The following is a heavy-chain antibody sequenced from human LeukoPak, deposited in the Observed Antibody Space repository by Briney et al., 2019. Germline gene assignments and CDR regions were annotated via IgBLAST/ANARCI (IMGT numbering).Heavy chain of an antibody. V-gene: IGHV6-1*01. J-gene: IGHJ5*02. CDR3: ARRLTQYDCFDP. CDR1: GDSVSGNSVT. Sequence: SQTLTLTCAISGDSVSGNSVTWNWIRQSPSRGLEWLGRTYYRSTWYNDYAVSVRGRITVNPDTSKNQFSLHLNSVTPEDTAVYYCARRLTQYDCFDPWGQGILVTVSS. CDR2: TYYRSTWYN. D-gene: IGHD2-2*01.